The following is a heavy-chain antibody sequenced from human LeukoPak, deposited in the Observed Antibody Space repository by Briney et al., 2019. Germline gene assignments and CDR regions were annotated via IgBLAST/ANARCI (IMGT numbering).Heavy chain of an antibody. J-gene: IGHJ4*02. CDR1: GFTFDDYA. Sequence: GGSLRLSCAASGFTFDDYAMYWVRQVPGKGLEWVSGVSWNSGTIDYADSVKGRFTISRDNSKNTLYLQMNSLRAEDTAVYYCATQVMVNTEDWWGQGTLVTVSS. CDR2: VSWNSGTI. V-gene: IGHV3-9*01. D-gene: IGHD3/OR15-3a*01. CDR3: ATQVMVNTEDW.